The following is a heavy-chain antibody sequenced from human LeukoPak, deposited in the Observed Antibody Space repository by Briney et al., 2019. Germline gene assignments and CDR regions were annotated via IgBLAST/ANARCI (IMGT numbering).Heavy chain of an antibody. CDR1: GYILTRNW. V-gene: IGHV5-51*01. CDR2: VYPGDSDT. J-gene: IGHJ4*02. CDR3: ARHSAGELWFGELLSPKPTAFDY. Sequence: GESLKISCKASGYILTRNWIGWVRQVPGKGLEWMGLVYPGDSDTRYSPSFQGQVTISADKSISTAYLQWSSLKASDTAMYYCARHSAGELWFGELLSPKPTAFDYWGQGTLVTVSS. D-gene: IGHD3-10*01.